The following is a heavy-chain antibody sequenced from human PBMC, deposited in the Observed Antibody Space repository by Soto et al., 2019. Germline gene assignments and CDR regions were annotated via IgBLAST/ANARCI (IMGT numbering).Heavy chain of an antibody. CDR1: GFTFSSYA. V-gene: IGHV3-23*01. CDR3: AKCGSLNWTLYSYYYMDV. D-gene: IGHD1-1*01. J-gene: IGHJ6*03. CDR2: ISGSGGST. Sequence: PGGSLRLSCSASGFTFSSYAVSWVRQAPGKGLEWVSAISGSGGSTYYADSVKGRFTISRDNSKNTLYLQMNSLRAEDTAVYYCAKCGSLNWTLYSYYYMDVWGKGTTVTVSS.